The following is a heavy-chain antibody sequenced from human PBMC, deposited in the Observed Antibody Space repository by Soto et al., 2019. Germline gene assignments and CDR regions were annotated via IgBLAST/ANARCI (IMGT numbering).Heavy chain of an antibody. CDR3: ASGGRLRPFDY. Sequence: QVQLQESGPGLVKPSQTLSLTCTVSGGSISSGGYYWSWIRQHPGKGLAWIGYIYYSGSTYYNPSLTRRVTISVDPSKNQFSLKLSSVTAADTAVYYCASGGRLRPFDYWGQGTLVTVSS. CDR2: IYYSGST. D-gene: IGHD2-21*02. V-gene: IGHV4-31*03. J-gene: IGHJ4*02. CDR1: GGSISSGGYY.